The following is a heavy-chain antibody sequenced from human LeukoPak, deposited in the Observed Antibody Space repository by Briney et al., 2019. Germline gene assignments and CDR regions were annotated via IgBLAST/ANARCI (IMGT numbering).Heavy chain of an antibody. V-gene: IGHV1-69*13. D-gene: IGHD3-22*01. CDR3: ARGSDYYDSSGYDY. Sequence: ASVKVSCKASGGTFSSYAISWVRQAHGQGLEWMGGIVPIFGTANYAQKFQGRVTITADESTSTAYMELSSLRSEDTAVYYCARGSDYYDSSGYDYWGQGTLVTVSS. CDR1: GGTFSSYA. J-gene: IGHJ4*02. CDR2: IVPIFGTA.